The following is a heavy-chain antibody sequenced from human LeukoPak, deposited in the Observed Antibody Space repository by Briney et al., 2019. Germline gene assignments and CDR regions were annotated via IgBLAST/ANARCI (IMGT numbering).Heavy chain of an antibody. J-gene: IGHJ4*02. D-gene: IGHD2-15*01. CDR1: GYTFTGCY. V-gene: IGHV1-2*04. CDR2: INPNSGGT. Sequence: ASVKVSCKASGYTFTGCYMHWVQQAPGQGLEWMGWINPNSGGTNYAQKFQGWVTMTRDTSISTAYMELSRLRSDDTAVYYCARSTCSGGSCYDYWGQGTLVTVSS. CDR3: ARSTCSGGSCYDY.